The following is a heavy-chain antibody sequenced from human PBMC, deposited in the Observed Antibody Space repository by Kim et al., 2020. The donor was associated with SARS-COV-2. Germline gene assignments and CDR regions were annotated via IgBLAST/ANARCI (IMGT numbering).Heavy chain of an antibody. J-gene: IGHJ4*02. Sequence: SETLSLTCTVSGYSISSGYYWGWIRQPPGKGLEWIGSIYHSGSTYYNPSLKSRVTISVDTSKNQFSLKLSSVTAADTAVYYCAREGRSSSSWYGGIDYWGQGTLVTVSS. D-gene: IGHD6-13*01. V-gene: IGHV4-38-2*02. CDR2: IYHSGST. CDR3: AREGRSSSSWYGGIDY. CDR1: GYSISSGYY.